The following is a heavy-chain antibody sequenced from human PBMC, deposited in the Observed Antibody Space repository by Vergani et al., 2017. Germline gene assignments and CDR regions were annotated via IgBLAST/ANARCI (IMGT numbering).Heavy chain of an antibody. J-gene: IGHJ6*03. CDR2: ISSSGSTI. CDR1: GFTFSDYY. Sequence: QVQLVESGGGLVKPGGSLRLSCAASGFTFSDYYMSWIRQAPGKGLEWVSYISSSGSTIYYADSVKGRFTISRDNAKNSLYLQMNSLRAEDTAVYYCARGGGELWSGSLRHGRPPKNYYYYYMDVWGKGTTVTVSS. D-gene: IGHD3-3*01. CDR3: ARGGGELWSGSLRHGRPPKNYYYYYMDV. V-gene: IGHV3-11*01.